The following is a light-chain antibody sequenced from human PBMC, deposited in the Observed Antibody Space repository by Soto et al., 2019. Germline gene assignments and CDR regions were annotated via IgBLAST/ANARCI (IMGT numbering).Light chain of an antibody. CDR1: QGISSY. Sequence: VIWMTQSPSLPSASTGDRVTISCRMSQGISSYLAWYEQKPGKAPETLIYAAFPLQSGVPSKFSGSGAGTEFTRTISSLEREDFTVHCCQQGSNWPITLCQGTRLDIK. CDR2: AAF. CDR3: QQGSNWPIT. J-gene: IGKJ5*01. V-gene: IGKV1D-8*03.